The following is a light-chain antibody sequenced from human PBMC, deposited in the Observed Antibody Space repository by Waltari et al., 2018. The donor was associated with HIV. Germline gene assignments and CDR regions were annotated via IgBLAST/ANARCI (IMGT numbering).Light chain of an antibody. V-gene: IGKV3-15*01. CDR1: QSVSSN. J-gene: IGKJ1*01. CDR3: QQYWGWT. CDR2: GAS. Sequence: EIVMTQSPATLSVSPGERATLSCRASQSVSSNLAWYQQKPGQAPRLLIYGASTRATGIPARFSGSGSGTEFTLTISSLQSEDFAVYYGQQYWGWTFGQGTKVEIK.